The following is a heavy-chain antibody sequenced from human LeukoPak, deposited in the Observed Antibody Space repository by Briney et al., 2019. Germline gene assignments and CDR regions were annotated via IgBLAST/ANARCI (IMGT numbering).Heavy chain of an antibody. CDR1: GFTFSSYA. Sequence: GGSLRLSCAASGFTFSSYAMHWVRQAPGKGLEYVSAISTNGGSTYYANSVKGRFTISRDNSKNTLYLQMGSLRAEDMAMYYCARGDSMIVVVKGFDSWGQGTLVTVSS. CDR3: ARGDSMIVVVKGFDS. J-gene: IGHJ4*02. V-gene: IGHV3-64*01. D-gene: IGHD3-22*01. CDR2: ISTNGGST.